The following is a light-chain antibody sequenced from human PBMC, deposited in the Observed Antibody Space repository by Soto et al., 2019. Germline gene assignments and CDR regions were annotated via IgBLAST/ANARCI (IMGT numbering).Light chain of an antibody. J-gene: IGKJ2*01. CDR2: GAS. Sequence: EIVLTQSPGTLSLSPGERATLSCRASQSVSSTHLAWYQQKPGQAPRLLIYGASSRETGIPDTFSGSGSGTDFTLTISRLEPEDFAVYSCEQYDSSPYTFGQGTKLEIK. V-gene: IGKV3-20*01. CDR3: EQYDSSPYT. CDR1: QSVSSTH.